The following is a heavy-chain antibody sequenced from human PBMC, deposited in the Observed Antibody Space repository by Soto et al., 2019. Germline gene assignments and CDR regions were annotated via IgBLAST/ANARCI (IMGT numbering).Heavy chain of an antibody. J-gene: IGHJ6*03. CDR2: ISGSGGST. CDR1: GFTFSSYA. D-gene: IGHD2-15*01. CDR3: AKDGFYCSGGSCYLDYYYYMDV. Sequence: GGSLRLSCAASGFTFSSYAMSWVRQAPGKGLEWVSAISGSGGSTYYADSVKGRFTISRDNSKNTLYLQMNSLRAEDTAVYYCAKDGFYCSGGSCYLDYYYYMDVWGKGTTVTVSS. V-gene: IGHV3-23*01.